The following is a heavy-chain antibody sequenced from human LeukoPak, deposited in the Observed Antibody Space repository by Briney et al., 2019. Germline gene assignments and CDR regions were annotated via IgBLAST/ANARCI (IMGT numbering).Heavy chain of an antibody. CDR1: GGSFSGYY. CDR2: INHSGST. Sequence: SETLSLTCAVYGGSFSGYYWSSIRQPPGKGLEWIGEINHSGSTNYTPSLTSRVTISVDTSKNQFSLKLSSVTAADTAVYYCARGGYSYGPAVDYWGQGTLVTVSS. D-gene: IGHD5-18*01. J-gene: IGHJ4*02. V-gene: IGHV4-34*01. CDR3: ARGGYSYGPAVDY.